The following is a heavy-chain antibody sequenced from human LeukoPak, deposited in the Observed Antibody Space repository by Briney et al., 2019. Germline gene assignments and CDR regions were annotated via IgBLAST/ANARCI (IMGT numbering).Heavy chain of an antibody. Sequence: SETLSLTCTVSGGSISSSSYYWGWIRQPPGKGLEWIGSIYYSGSTYYNPSLKSRVTISVDRSKNQFSLKLSSVTAADTAVYYCARDPDYGGNNDHGDWGQGTLVTVSS. CDR3: ARDPDYGGNNDHGD. CDR1: GGSISSSSYY. CDR2: IYYSGST. D-gene: IGHD4-23*01. V-gene: IGHV4-39*07. J-gene: IGHJ4*02.